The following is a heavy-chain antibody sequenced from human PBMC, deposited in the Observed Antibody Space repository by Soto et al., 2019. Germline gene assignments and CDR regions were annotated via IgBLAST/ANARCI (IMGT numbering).Heavy chain of an antibody. J-gene: IGHJ3*02. CDR1: GFTFSSYA. D-gene: IGHD7-27*01. CDR2: ISGSGGST. V-gene: IGHV3-23*01. Sequence: GGSLRLSCAASGFTFSSYAMSWVRQAPGKGLEWVSAISGSGGSTYYAYSVKGRFTITRDNSKNTLYLQMNSLRAEDTAVYYCAKDIHGDRRLKAFDIWGQGTMVTVSS. CDR3: AKDIHGDRRLKAFDI.